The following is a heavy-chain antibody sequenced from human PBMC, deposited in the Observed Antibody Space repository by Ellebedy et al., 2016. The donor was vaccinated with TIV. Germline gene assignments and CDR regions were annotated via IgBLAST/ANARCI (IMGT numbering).Heavy chain of an antibody. Sequence: GESLKISCAASGFTVSSNYMSWVRQAPGKALEWVSVIYSGGVTYYADSVEGRFTISRDKSENTLDLQMDSLRAEDTAVYYCARSRLRYFDLWGRGTLVTVSS. J-gene: IGHJ2*01. CDR1: GFTVSSNY. CDR3: ARSRLRYFDL. V-gene: IGHV3-66*01. CDR2: IYSGGVT.